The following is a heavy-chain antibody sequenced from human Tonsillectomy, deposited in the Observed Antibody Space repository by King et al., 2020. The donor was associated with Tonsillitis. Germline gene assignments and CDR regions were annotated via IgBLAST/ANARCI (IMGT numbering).Heavy chain of an antibody. CDR1: GFTFSSYR. D-gene: IGHD3-9*01. Sequence: VQLVESGGGLVQPGGSLRPSVAASGFTFSSYRMNGVRKAPGKGREWVYYISSSSSTIYYADSVKGRFTISRDNAKNSLYLQMNSLRAEDTAVYYCAALLRYDYWGQGTLVTVSS. V-gene: IGHV3-48*01. J-gene: IGHJ4*02. CDR2: ISSSSSTI. CDR3: AALLRYDY.